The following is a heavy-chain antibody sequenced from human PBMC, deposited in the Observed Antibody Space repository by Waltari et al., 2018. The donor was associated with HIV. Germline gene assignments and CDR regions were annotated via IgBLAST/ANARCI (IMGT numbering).Heavy chain of an antibody. CDR1: GGSIGSSSYF. J-gene: IGHJ1*01. D-gene: IGHD6-19*01. Sequence: QLQLQESGPGLVQPSETLSPTCTVSGGSIGSSSYFWGWLRQPPGQGLDWIGSIFYNGSANYNPSLKSRATLSVDTSKNQFSLKLNSVTAADTAVYYCARSPRGEQWLAYWGQGTLVTVSS. V-gene: IGHV4-39*01. CDR2: IFYNGSA. CDR3: ARSPRGEQWLAY.